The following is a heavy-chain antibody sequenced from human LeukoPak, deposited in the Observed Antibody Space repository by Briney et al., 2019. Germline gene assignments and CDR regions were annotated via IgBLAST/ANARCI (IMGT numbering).Heavy chain of an antibody. CDR2: ISYDGNRK. V-gene: IGHV3-30-3*01. CDR1: GFTFSNYA. J-gene: IGHJ4*02. Sequence: PGGSLRLSCAASGFTFSNYAMHWVRQAPGKGLEWLAVISYDGNRKDSADSVKGRFTVSRDNSKNTLYLQMSSLRAEDTAVYYCAREEGGPGFDYWGQGTLLTVSS. D-gene: IGHD3-16*01. CDR3: AREEGGPGFDY.